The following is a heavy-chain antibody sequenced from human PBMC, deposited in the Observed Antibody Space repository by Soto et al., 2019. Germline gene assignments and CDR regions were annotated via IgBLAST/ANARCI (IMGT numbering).Heavy chain of an antibody. Sequence: GGSLRLSCAASGFTFSSYGMHWVRQAPGKGLEWVAVISYDGSNKYYADSVKGRFTISRDNSKNTLYLQMNSLRAEDTAVYYCAKDREAVAGTGGYYYYYYGMDVWGQGTTVTVSS. CDR2: ISYDGSNK. CDR3: AKDREAVAGTGGYYYYYYGMDV. V-gene: IGHV3-30*18. CDR1: GFTFSSYG. D-gene: IGHD6-19*01. J-gene: IGHJ6*02.